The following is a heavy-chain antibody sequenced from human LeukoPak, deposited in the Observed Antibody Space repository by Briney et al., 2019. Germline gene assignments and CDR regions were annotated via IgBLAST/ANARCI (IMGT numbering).Heavy chain of an antibody. CDR2: ISSSSSYI. CDR1: GSTFSSYS. J-gene: IGHJ4*02. D-gene: IGHD2-2*01. CDR3: ARLLLGYCSSTSCELF. Sequence: PGGSLRLSCAASGSTFSSYSMNWVRQAPGKGLEWVSSISSSSSYIYYADSVKGRFTISRDNAKNSLYLQMNSLRAEDTAVYYCARLLLGYCSSTSCELFWGQGTLVTVSS. V-gene: IGHV3-21*01.